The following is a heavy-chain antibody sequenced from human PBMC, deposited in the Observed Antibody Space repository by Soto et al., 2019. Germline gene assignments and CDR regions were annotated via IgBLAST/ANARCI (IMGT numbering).Heavy chain of an antibody. Sequence: EVQLVESGGGLVQPGGSLRLSCAASGFTLSGYEMNWVRQAPGKGLEWVAYISSTGRIIYYADSVKGRFTISRDNAKNSLDLQMNSLRAEDTAVYSCARDGSGIAAGNMYDYWGQGTQVTVSS. CDR1: GFTLSGYE. V-gene: IGHV3-48*03. CDR3: ARDGSGIAAGNMYDY. D-gene: IGHD6-25*01. CDR2: ISSTGRII. J-gene: IGHJ4*02.